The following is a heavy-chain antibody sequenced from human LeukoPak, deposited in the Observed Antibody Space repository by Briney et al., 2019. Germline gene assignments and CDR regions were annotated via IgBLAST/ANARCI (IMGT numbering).Heavy chain of an antibody. Sequence: PSETLSLTCTVSGGSIHSYWSWIRQPAGKGLEWIGRISGSGTITYNPALQSRLTISIDTSKNQFSLKLVSVTAVDTAVYYCARDSGTTGEVKFDPWGQGTLVTVSS. CDR1: GGSIHSY. J-gene: IGHJ5*02. CDR3: ARDSGTTGEVKFDP. D-gene: IGHD3-10*01. CDR2: ISGSGTI. V-gene: IGHV4-4*07.